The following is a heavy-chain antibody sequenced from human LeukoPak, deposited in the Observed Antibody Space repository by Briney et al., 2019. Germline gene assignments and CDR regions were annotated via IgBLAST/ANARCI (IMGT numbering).Heavy chain of an antibody. J-gene: IGHJ4*02. CDR2: IYHSGST. D-gene: IGHD1-26*01. CDR1: GGSISSGGYY. CDR3: ARDLSGSYYSDY. V-gene: IGHV4-30-2*01. Sequence: SETLSLTCTVSGGSISSGGYYWSWIRQPPGKGLEWIGYIYHSGSTYYNPSLKSRVTISVDRSKNQFSLKLSSVTAADTAVYYCARDLSGSYYSDYWGQGTLVTVSS.